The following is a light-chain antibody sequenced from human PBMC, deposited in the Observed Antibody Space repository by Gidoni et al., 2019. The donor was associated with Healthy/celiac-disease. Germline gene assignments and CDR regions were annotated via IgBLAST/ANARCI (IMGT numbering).Light chain of an antibody. Sequence: SYELTQPPSVSVSPGQTASITCSGDKWGDKYSCWYQQKPGQSPVLVIYQDSKRPSGIPERFSGSNSGNTATLTIRWTHAMDEADYYCQAWDSSTVVFGGGTKLPVL. V-gene: IGLV3-1*01. CDR3: QAWDSSTVV. CDR2: QDS. CDR1: KWGDKY. J-gene: IGLJ2*01.